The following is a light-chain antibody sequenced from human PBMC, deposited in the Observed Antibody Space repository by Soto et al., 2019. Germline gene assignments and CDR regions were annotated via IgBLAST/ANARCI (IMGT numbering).Light chain of an antibody. CDR1: QGISNY. V-gene: IGKV1-27*01. J-gene: IGKJ2*01. CDR3: QRSNSAPPP. CDR2: AAS. Sequence: DIQMTQSPSSLSASVGARVTITSRASQGISNYLAWYQQKPGTVPKLLIYAASTLKSGVPSRFSGSGSGTDVTLDISSLQPEDVATYYCQRSNSAPPPFGQGTKLEIK.